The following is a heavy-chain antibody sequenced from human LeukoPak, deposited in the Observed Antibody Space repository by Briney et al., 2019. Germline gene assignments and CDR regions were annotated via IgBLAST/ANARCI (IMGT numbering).Heavy chain of an antibody. D-gene: IGHD6-6*01. Sequence: SGPTLVNPTQTLTLTCTFSGFSLSTSGVGVGWMRQPPGKALEWLALIYWNDDKRYSPSLKSRLTITKDTSKNQVVLTMTNMDPVDTATYYCAHSPVDSSSPATYYFDYWGQGTLVTVSS. V-gene: IGHV2-5*01. CDR2: IYWNDDK. CDR3: AHSPVDSSSPATYYFDY. J-gene: IGHJ4*02. CDR1: GFSLSTSGVG.